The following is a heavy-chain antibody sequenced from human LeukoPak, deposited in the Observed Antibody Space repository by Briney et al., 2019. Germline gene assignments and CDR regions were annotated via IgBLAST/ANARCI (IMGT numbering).Heavy chain of an antibody. V-gene: IGHV3-15*07. Sequence: SGGSLRLSCAAPGFDFSGAYMNWVRQAPGKGLEWVGLIKNKHEHQATDYAAPVRERFITTRDDSSSTLFLQMNSLKTEDTAVYYCVTDANRILGARGTGYWGQGILVTVSS. CDR1: GFDFSGAY. CDR2: IKNKHEHQAT. J-gene: IGHJ4*02. D-gene: IGHD1-26*01. CDR3: VTDANRILGARGTGY.